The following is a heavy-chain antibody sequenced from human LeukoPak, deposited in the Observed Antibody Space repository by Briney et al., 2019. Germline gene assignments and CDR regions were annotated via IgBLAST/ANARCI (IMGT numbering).Heavy chain of an antibody. V-gene: IGHV1-18*01. J-gene: IGHJ4*02. CDR2: ISAYNGNT. D-gene: IGHD6-19*01. CDR3: ARGPIAVAGPGDLDY. Sequence: ASVKVYCKASGYTFTSYGISWVRQAPGQGLEWMGWISAYNGNTNYAQKLQGKVTMTIDTSTSTAYMELRSLRSDDTAVYYCARGPIAVAGPGDLDYWGQGTLVTVSS. CDR1: GYTFTSYG.